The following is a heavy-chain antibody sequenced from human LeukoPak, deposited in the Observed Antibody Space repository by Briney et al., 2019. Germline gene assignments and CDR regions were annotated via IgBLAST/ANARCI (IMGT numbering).Heavy chain of an antibody. J-gene: IGHJ4*02. D-gene: IGHD4-17*01. CDR3: AKDPRMTTVTTGFFDY. CDR2: ISGSGGST. V-gene: IGHV3-23*01. CDR1: EFTFSTYA. Sequence: GGSLRLSCAASEFTFSTYAMSWVCQAPGKGLEWVSTISGSGGSTYYADSVKGRFTISRDNSKNTLYLQMNSLRAEDTALYYCAKDPRMTTVTTGFFDYWGRGTLVTVSS.